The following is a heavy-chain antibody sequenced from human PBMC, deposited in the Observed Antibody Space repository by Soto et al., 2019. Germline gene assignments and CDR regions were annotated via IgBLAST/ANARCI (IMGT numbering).Heavy chain of an antibody. CDR1: GDSVSRNSGT. CDR3: ASDLDAFDI. CDR2: TYYRSKWNN. V-gene: IGHV6-1*01. Sequence: SQTLSLTCAISGDSVSRNSGTWNWIRQSPSRGLEWLGRTYYRSKWNNDYAVSVKSRITINSDTSKNQFSLQLNSVTPDDTAVYYCASDLDAFDIWGQGTMVPVSS. J-gene: IGHJ3*02.